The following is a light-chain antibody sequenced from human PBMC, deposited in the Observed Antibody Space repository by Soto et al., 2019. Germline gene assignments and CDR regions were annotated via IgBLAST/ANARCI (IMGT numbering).Light chain of an antibody. CDR1: NSDVGTYNY. V-gene: IGLV2-11*01. J-gene: IGLJ2*01. CDR2: DVT. Sequence: QSALTQPRSVSGSPGRSVTISCTGTNSDVGTYNYVSWYQQHPGKAPKLIIYDVTKRPSGVPDRSSGSKSGNTASLIISGLQAADEAEYYCCCCSYAGSSSFRVLFGGGTQLTVL. CDR3: CSYAGSSSFRVL.